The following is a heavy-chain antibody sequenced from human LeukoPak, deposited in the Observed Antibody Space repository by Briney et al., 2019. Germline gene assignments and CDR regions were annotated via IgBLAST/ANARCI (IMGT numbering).Heavy chain of an antibody. V-gene: IGHV3-33*06. J-gene: IGHJ1*01. CDR2: IWYGGSNR. CDR1: GFTFSSYG. Sequence: GGSLRLSCAASGFTFSSYGMHWVRQAPGKGLEWVAVIWYGGSNRYYADSVKGRFTISRDNSKNTLYLQMNSLRAEDTAVYYCAKGDSSGYYTYFQHWGQGTLVTVSS. CDR3: AKGDSSGYYTYFQH. D-gene: IGHD3-22*01.